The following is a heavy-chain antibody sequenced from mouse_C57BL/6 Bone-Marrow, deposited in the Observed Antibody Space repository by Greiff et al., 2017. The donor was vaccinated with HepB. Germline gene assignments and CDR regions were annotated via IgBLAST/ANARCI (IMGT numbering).Heavy chain of an antibody. CDR2: ISSGGDYI. CDR3: TRDAILLWFAY. D-gene: IGHD6-1*01. CDR1: GFTFSSYA. J-gene: IGHJ3*01. Sequence: EVQRVESGEGLVKPGGSLKLSCAASGFTFSSYAMSWVRQTPEKRLEWVAYISSGGDYIYYADTVKGRFTISRDNARNTLYLQMSSLKSEDTAMYYCTRDAILLWFAYWGQGTLVTVSA. V-gene: IGHV5-9-1*02.